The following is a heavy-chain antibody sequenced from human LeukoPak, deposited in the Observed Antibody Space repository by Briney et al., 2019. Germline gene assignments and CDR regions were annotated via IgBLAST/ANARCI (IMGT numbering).Heavy chain of an antibody. CDR2: ISGSGGST. Sequence: PGGSLRLSCAASGFTFSSYGMSWVRQAPGKGLEWVSAISGSGGSTYYADSVKGRFTISRDNSKNTLYLQMNSLRAEDTAVYYCANSYDSSGPFDYWGQGTLVTVSS. CDR1: GFTFSSYG. V-gene: IGHV3-23*01. CDR3: ANSYDSSGPFDY. J-gene: IGHJ4*02. D-gene: IGHD3-22*01.